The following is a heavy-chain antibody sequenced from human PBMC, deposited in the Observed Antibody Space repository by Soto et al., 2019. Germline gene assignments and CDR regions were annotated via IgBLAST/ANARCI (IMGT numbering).Heavy chain of an antibody. J-gene: IGHJ5*02. V-gene: IGHV1-8*01. Sequence: QVQLVQPGTEVRKPGASVKVSCETSGDTFTNFDLNWVRQASGQGLEWIGWMRADSGHSGHARKFQGRVSMTRDTSRRTAYMELSSLRAEDTAVYYCARYIFGQGSKAWGQGTLVFVSS. D-gene: IGHD3-3*02. CDR2: MRADSGHS. CDR1: GDTFTNFD. CDR3: ARYIFGQGSKA.